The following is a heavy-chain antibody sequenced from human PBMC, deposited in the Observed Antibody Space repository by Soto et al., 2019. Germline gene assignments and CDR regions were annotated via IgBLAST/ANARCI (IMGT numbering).Heavy chain of an antibody. Sequence: EVQLLESGGGSVQPGGSLRLSCAASGFTFSSYAMHWVRRPPGKGLERVSSISGSGGTAYYADSVKCRFSISRDSLVNTLYLQMNSLRAEDTAGYYCAKGRGQNWNVDDWGKGTLVTVSP. D-gene: IGHD1-1*01. V-gene: IGHV3-23*01. CDR2: ISGSGGTA. CDR3: AKGRGQNWNVDD. J-gene: IGHJ4*02. CDR1: GFTFSSYA.